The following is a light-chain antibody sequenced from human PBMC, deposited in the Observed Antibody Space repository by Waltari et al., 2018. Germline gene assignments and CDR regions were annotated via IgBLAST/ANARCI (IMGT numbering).Light chain of an antibody. Sequence: DIEMTQTPHPLPVTPGEPASISCRSSQSLLHSNGYNYLSWYLQKPGQSPQLLIYLGSPRASGVPDRFSGSGSGTDFTLKISRVEAEDVGVYYCMQALQTTWTFGQGTKVEIK. V-gene: IGKV2-28*01. J-gene: IGKJ1*01. CDR3: MQALQTTWT. CDR2: LGS. CDR1: QSLLHSNGYNY.